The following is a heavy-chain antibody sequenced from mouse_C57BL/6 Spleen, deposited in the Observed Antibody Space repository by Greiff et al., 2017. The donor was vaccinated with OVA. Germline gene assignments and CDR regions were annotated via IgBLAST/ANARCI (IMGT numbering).Heavy chain of an antibody. D-gene: IGHD1-1*01. CDR2: IDPSDSYT. V-gene: IGHV1-50*01. Sequence: QVQLQQPGAELVKPGASVKLSCKASGYTFTSYWMQWVKQRPGQGLEWIGEIDPSDSYTNYNQKFKGKATLTVDTSSSTAYMQLSSLTSEDSAVYYCARESYPWFAYWGQGTLVTVSA. CDR3: ARESYPWFAY. J-gene: IGHJ3*01. CDR1: GYTFTSYW.